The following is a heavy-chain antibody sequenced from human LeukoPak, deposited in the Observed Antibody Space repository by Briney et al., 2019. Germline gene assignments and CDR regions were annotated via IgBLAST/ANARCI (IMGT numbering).Heavy chain of an antibody. D-gene: IGHD1-26*01. CDR3: VRQMVGASFDY. CDR2: IKQDGSET. CDR1: GFTLSNYW. J-gene: IGHJ4*02. Sequence: HPGGSLRLSCAASGFTLSNYWMSWVRQAPGKGLEWVANIKQDGSETYYVDSVRGRFTFSRDNAENSVYLHMNSLRAEDTAVYYCVRQMVGASFDYRGQGTLVTVSS. V-gene: IGHV3-7*01.